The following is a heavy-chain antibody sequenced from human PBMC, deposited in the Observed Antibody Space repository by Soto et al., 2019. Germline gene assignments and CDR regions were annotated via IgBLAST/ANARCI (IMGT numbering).Heavy chain of an antibody. Sequence: SGPTLVNPTQTLTLTCTFSDFSLTTNGMCVSWIRQPPGKAPEWLALIDWDDVKFYSTSLKTRLTISKDTSKNQVVLTMTNMDPVDTATYSCARTLYSRSSFYYDMDVWGQGTTVTVSS. CDR1: DFSLTTNGMC. D-gene: IGHD6-6*01. J-gene: IGHJ6*02. CDR2: IDWDDVK. V-gene: IGHV2-70*01. CDR3: ARTLYSRSSFYYDMDV.